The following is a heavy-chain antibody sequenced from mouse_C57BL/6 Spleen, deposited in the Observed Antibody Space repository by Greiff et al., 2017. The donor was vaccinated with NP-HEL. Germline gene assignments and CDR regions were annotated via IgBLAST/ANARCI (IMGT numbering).Heavy chain of an antibody. CDR2: INPNNGGT. D-gene: IGHD2-5*01. J-gene: IGHJ3*01. V-gene: IGHV1-18*01. Sequence: EVQLQQSGPELVKPGASVKIPCKASGYTFTDYNMDWVKQSHGKSLEWIGDINPNNGGTIYNQKFKGKATLTVDKSSSTAYMELRSLTSEDTAVYYCARPYYSNFPFAYWGQGTLVTVSA. CDR3: ARPYYSNFPFAY. CDR1: GYTFTDYN.